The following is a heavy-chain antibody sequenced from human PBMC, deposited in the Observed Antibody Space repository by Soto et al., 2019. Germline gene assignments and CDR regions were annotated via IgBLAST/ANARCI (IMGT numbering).Heavy chain of an antibody. D-gene: IGHD6-13*01. CDR1: GDSVSSNSAA. V-gene: IGHV6-1*01. CDR3: ARNEQQLGYNWCDP. CDR2: TYYRSKWYN. J-gene: IGHJ5*02. Sequence: SQTLSLTCAISGDSVSSNSAAWNWIRQSPSRGLEWLGGTYYRSKWYNDYAVSVKSRITINPDTSKNQFSLQLNSVTPEDTAVYYCARNEQQLGYNWCDPWGQGTLGTVS.